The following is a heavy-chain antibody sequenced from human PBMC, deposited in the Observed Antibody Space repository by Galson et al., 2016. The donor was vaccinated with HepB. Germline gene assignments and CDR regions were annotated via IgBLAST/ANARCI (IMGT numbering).Heavy chain of an antibody. Sequence: SETLSLTCTVSGGSISSTSSNSYSWGWIRQPPGKGLEWIGSIYYSGSTYYNPSLKSRVTISVDTSKNQFSLKLSSVTAADTAVYYCARHISNWELRDWGQGTLVTVSS. D-gene: IGHD1-26*01. CDR3: ARHISNWELRD. CDR1: GGSISSTSSNSYS. CDR2: IYYSGST. J-gene: IGHJ4*02. V-gene: IGHV4-39*01.